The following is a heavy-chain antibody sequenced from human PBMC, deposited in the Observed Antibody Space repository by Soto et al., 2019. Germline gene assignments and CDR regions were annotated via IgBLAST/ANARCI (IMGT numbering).Heavy chain of an antibody. Sequence: QVQLVESGGGVVQPGRSLRLSCAASGFTFSSYGMHWVRHAPGKGLEWVAVIWYDGSNKYYADSVKGRFTISRDNSKNTLYLQMNSLRAEDTAVYYCARDGSRENWFDPWGQGTLVTVSS. CDR3: ARDGSRENWFDP. CDR1: GFTFSSYG. V-gene: IGHV3-33*01. CDR2: IWYDGSNK. J-gene: IGHJ5*02.